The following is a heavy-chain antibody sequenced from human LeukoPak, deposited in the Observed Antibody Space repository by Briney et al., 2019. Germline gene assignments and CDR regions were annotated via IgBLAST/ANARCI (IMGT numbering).Heavy chain of an antibody. CDR1: GGSISSYY. D-gene: IGHD6-19*01. CDR2: TYYSGST. V-gene: IGHV4-59*08. CDR3: ARQYSSGWYEKTNWFDP. J-gene: IGHJ5*02. Sequence: SETLPLTCTVSGGSISSYYWSWIRQPPGKGLEWIGYTYYSGSTNYNPSLKSRVTISVDTSKNQFSLKLSSVTAADTAVYYCARQYSSGWYEKTNWFDPWGQGTLVTVSS.